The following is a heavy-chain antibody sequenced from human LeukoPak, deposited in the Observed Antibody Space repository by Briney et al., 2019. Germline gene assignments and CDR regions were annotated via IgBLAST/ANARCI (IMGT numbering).Heavy chain of an antibody. Sequence: GGSLKLSCAASGCTFSGSAMHWVRQASGKGLEWVGRIRSKANSYATAYAASVKGRFTISRDDSKNTAYLQMNSLKTEDTAVYYCTPTGYSDYDLSHPFDYWGQGTLVTVSS. V-gene: IGHV3-73*01. CDR3: TPTGYSDYDLSHPFDY. CDR1: GCTFSGSA. D-gene: IGHD5-12*01. J-gene: IGHJ4*02. CDR2: IRSKANSYAT.